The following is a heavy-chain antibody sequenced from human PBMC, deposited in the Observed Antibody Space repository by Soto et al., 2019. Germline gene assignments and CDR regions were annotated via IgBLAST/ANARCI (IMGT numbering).Heavy chain of an antibody. J-gene: IGHJ3*02. CDR3: TTDHEIVLVTAPTNAFEI. Sequence: EVQLVESGGGLVKPGGSLRLSCAVSGFTFSSAWMNWVRQAPGEGLEWVGRITGKTDGGTIDYAAPVKGRFTISRDDSKNTLYLQMNSLKTENTSVYYCTTDHEIVLVTAPTNAFEIWGQGTMVTVSS. V-gene: IGHV3-15*07. CDR1: GFTFSSAW. D-gene: IGHD2-21*02. CDR2: ITGKTDGGTI.